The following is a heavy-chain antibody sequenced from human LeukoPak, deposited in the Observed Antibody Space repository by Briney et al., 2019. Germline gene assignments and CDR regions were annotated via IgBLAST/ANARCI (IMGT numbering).Heavy chain of an antibody. Sequence: ASVKVSCKASGYTFTGYYMHWVRQAPGQGLEWMGWISAYNGNTNYAQKLQGRVTMTTDTSTSTAYMELRSLRSDDTAVYYCARTGRFPLVGARYWGQGTLVTVSS. CDR3: ARTGRFPLVGARY. CDR1: GYTFTGYY. CDR2: ISAYNGNT. V-gene: IGHV1-18*04. J-gene: IGHJ4*02. D-gene: IGHD1-26*01.